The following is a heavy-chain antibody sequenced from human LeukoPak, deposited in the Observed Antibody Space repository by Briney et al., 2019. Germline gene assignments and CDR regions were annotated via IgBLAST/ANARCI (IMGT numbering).Heavy chain of an antibody. CDR3: ARDVVPAVTNYYYMDV. J-gene: IGHJ6*03. CDR2: ISSSSSTI. CDR1: GFTFSSYS. V-gene: IGHV3-48*01. D-gene: IGHD2-2*01. Sequence: GGSLRLSYAAPGFTFSSYSMNWVRQAPGKGLEWVSYISSSSSTIYYADSVKGRFTISRDNAKNSLYLQMNSLRAEDTAVYYCARDVVPAVTNYYYMDVWGKGTTVTVSS.